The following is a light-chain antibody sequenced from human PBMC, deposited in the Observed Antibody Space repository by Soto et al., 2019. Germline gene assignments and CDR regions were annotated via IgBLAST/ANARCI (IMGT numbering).Light chain of an antibody. Sequence: EIVLTQSPGTLSLSPGERATLSCRASQSVSSSYLAWYQQKPGQTPRLLIYGASNRATGIPDRFSGSGSGTDFTLTINRLEPEDFAVYYCLQYDTSPFTFCPGTKVDV. V-gene: IGKV3-20*01. CDR1: QSVSSSY. J-gene: IGKJ3*01. CDR3: LQYDTSPFT. CDR2: GAS.